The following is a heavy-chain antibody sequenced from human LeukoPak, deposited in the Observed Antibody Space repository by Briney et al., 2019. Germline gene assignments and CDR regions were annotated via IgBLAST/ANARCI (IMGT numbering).Heavy chain of an antibody. CDR1: GFTFGSYW. J-gene: IGHJ6*02. CDR2: INTDASST. CDR3: VGYSSSWYVVDYYYGLDV. Sequence: GGSLRLSCAASGFTFGSYWMHWVRQAPGKGLVWVSHINTDASSTNYAVSVKGRFTISRDNAKNTLYLQMNSLRAEDTAVYYCVGYSSSWYVVDYYYGLDVWGHGTTVTVSS. D-gene: IGHD6-13*01. V-gene: IGHV3-74*01.